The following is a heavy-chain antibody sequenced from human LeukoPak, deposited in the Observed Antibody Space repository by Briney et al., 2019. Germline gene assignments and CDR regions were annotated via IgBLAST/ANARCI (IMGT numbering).Heavy chain of an antibody. CDR1: GGSISSGGYS. CDR2: IYHSGST. Sequence: SETLSLTCAVSGGSISSGGYSWSLIRQPPGKCLEWIGYIYHSGSTYYNPSLKNRVTISVDRSKNQFSLKLSSVTAADTAVYYCARVGSSWYFDYWGQGTLVTVSS. D-gene: IGHD6-13*01. V-gene: IGHV4-30-2*01. CDR3: ARVGSSWYFDY. J-gene: IGHJ4*02.